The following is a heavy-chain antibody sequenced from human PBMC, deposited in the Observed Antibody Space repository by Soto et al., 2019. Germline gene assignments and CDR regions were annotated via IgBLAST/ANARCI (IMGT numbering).Heavy chain of an antibody. CDR3: ATVNTPYAFDI. CDR2: IHPAGNVQ. J-gene: IGHJ3*02. V-gene: IGHV3-7*01. Sequence: VQLVESGGGLVQPGESLRLSCTASGLTFSTSWLTWVRQAPGEGLEWVSNIHPAGNVQHYADSVKERFTISRDNAKNSVSLQMRGLSVEDTAVYYCATVNTPYAFDICVQGTMVTVSS. CDR1: GLTFSTSW.